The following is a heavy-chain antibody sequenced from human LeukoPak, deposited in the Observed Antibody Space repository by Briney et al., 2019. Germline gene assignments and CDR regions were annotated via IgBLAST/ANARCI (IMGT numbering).Heavy chain of an antibody. CDR2: ISYDGSKK. CDR1: GFTFSSYA. D-gene: IGHD6-13*01. V-gene: IGHV3-30*04. Sequence: GGSLRLSCAASGFTFSSYAMHWVRQAPGKGLEWVAVISYDGSKKYYADSVKGRFTISRDNSKNTLYLQMNSLRAEDTAVYYCAREYSSSWSYNTFDYWGQGTLVTVSS. J-gene: IGHJ4*02. CDR3: AREYSSSWSYNTFDY.